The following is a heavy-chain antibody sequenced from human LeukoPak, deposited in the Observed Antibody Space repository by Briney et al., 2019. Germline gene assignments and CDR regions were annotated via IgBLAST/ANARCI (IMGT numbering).Heavy chain of an antibody. CDR1: GFTFSDYG. CDR2: IRYDGSNK. J-gene: IGHJ4*02. V-gene: IGHV3-30*02. Sequence: GSLRLSCTASGFTFSDYGMHWVRQAPGKGLEWVAFIRYDGSNKYYADSVKGRFTISRDNSKNTLYLQMNSLRAEDTAVYYCAKTHYGGNFFDYWGQGTLVTVSS. D-gene: IGHD4-23*01. CDR3: AKTHYGGNFFDY.